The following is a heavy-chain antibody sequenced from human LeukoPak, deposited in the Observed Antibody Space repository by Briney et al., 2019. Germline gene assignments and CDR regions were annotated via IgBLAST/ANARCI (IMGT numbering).Heavy chain of an antibody. CDR2: IYPGDPDT. V-gene: IGHV5-51*01. D-gene: IGHD5-24*01. CDR1: GYSFSSYW. CDR3: ARRDGYDSTTFDY. J-gene: IGHJ4*02. Sequence: GESLKISCKGSGYSFSSYWIVWVRQMPGKGLEGMGIIYPGDPDTRYSPSFQGQVTISADKSISTAYLQWSILKASDTAMYYCARRDGYDSTTFDYWGQGTLVTVSS.